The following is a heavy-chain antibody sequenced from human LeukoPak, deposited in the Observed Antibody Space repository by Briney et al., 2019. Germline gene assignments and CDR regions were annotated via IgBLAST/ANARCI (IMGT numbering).Heavy chain of an antibody. J-gene: IGHJ3*01. V-gene: IGHV5-51*01. CDR2: IYPGDSGP. CDR3: GMSGDRVPLQDDVFDV. CDR1: GYSFTSHC. Sequence: GESLKISCKVSGYSFTSHCIGWVRQMPGKGLEWMGIIYPGDSGPTYSPSFQGQVTISVDKSINTAYLQWSSLQASDTATYYCGMSGDRVPLQDDVFDVWGQGTMVTVST. D-gene: IGHD1-26*01.